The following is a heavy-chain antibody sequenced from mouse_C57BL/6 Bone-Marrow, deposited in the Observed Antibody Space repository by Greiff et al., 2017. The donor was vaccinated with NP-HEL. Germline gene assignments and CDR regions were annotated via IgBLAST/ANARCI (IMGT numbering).Heavy chain of an antibody. J-gene: IGHJ4*01. D-gene: IGHD3-2*02. Sequence: EVKVVESGGGLVKPGGSLKLSCAASGFTFSSYAMSWVRPTPEKRLEWVATISDGGSYTYYPDNVKGRFTISRDNAKNNLYLQMSHLKSEDTAMYYCAGDRRQLRLLYAMDYWGQGTSVTVSS. CDR3: AGDRRQLRLLYAMDY. CDR2: ISDGGSYT. V-gene: IGHV5-4*01. CDR1: GFTFSSYA.